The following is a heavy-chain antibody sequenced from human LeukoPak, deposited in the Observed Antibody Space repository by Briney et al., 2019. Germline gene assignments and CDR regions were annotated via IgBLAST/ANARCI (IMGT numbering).Heavy chain of an antibody. Sequence: GGSLRLSCTASGFTFGDYAMNWFRLAPGKGLEWVGFIGSKAYGGTPEYAASVKGRFTISRDDSKNIAYLQMNSLKTEDTAVYYCTRTRGSGWYVDYWGQGTLVTVSS. D-gene: IGHD6-19*01. V-gene: IGHV3-49*03. CDR2: IGSKAYGGTP. J-gene: IGHJ4*02. CDR3: TRTRGSGWYVDY. CDR1: GFTFGDYA.